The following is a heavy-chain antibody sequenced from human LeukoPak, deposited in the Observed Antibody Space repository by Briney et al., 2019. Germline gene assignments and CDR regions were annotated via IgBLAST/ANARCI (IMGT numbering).Heavy chain of an antibody. V-gene: IGHV1-18*01. CDR1: GYTFTSYG. Sequence: ASVKVSCKASGYTFTSYGISWVRQAPGQGLEWMGWISAYNGNTNYAQNLQGRVTMTTDTSTSTASMELRSLRSDDTAVYYCAVGSFLGELSYKWGQGTLVTVSS. J-gene: IGHJ4*02. CDR2: ISAYNGNT. D-gene: IGHD3-16*02. CDR3: AVGSFLGELSYK.